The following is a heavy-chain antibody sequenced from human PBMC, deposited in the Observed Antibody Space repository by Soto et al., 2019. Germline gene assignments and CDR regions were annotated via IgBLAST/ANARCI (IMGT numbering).Heavy chain of an antibody. CDR3: ARDRLRGYDSSGFYS. J-gene: IGHJ4*02. CDR1: GYTFTSYH. Sequence: ASVKVSCKASGYTFTSYHITWVRQAPGQGLEWMGWISAYNGNTNYAQKLQGRVTMTTATSTSTAFMELRSLRSDDTAMYYCARDRLRGYDSSGFYSWGRGTMVTVSS. V-gene: IGHV1-18*01. D-gene: IGHD3-22*01. CDR2: ISAYNGNT.